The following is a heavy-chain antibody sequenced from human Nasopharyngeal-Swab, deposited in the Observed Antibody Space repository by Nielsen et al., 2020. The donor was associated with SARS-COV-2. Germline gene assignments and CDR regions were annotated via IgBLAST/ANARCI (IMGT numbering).Heavy chain of an antibody. CDR1: GFTVSSNY. V-gene: IGHV3-53*01. CDR3: VKHQGSSSDQ. J-gene: IGHJ4*02. Sequence: GESLKISCAASGFTVSSNYMSWVRQAPGKGLEWVSVIYSGGSTYYADSVKGRFTISRDNSKNTLYLQMNSLRAEDTAVYYCVKHQGSSSDQWGQGTLVTVSS. CDR2: IYSGGST.